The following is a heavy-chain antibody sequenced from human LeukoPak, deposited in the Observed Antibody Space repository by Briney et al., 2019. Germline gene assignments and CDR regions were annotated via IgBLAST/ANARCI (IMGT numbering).Heavy chain of an antibody. CDR3: ARDGGGDESSSGPFDY. V-gene: IGHV1-2*02. J-gene: IGHJ4*02. D-gene: IGHD2-21*02. CDR2: INPNSGGT. Sequence: ASVKVSCKASGYTFTGYYMHWVRQAPGQGLEWMGWINPNSGGTNYAQKLQGRVTMTTDTSTSTAYMELRSLRSDDTAVYYCARDGGGDESSSGPFDYWGQGTLVTVSS. CDR1: GYTFTGYY.